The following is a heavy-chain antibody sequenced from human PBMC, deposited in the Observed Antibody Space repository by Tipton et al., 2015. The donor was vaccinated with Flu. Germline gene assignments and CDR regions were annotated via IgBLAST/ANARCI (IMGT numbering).Heavy chain of an antibody. Sequence: TLSLTCAVSGYSISSGYYWGWIRQPPGKGLEWIGSIYHSGSTYYNPSLKSRVTISVDTSKNQFSLKLSSVTAADTAMYYCARGACSGGSCRGARFDPWGQGTLVTVSS. V-gene: IGHV4-38-2*01. D-gene: IGHD2-15*01. CDR2: IYHSGST. CDR1: GYSISSGYY. CDR3: ARGACSGGSCRGARFDP. J-gene: IGHJ5*02.